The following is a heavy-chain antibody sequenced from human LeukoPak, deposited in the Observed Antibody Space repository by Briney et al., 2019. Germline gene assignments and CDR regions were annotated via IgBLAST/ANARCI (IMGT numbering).Heavy chain of an antibody. CDR1: GFTFSSYS. D-gene: IGHD6-19*01. CDR3: ASLAVAGTETFDY. J-gene: IGHJ4*02. V-gene: IGHV3-21*01. Sequence: GGSLRLSCAASGFTFSSYSMNWVRQAPGKGLEWVSSISSSGSYIYYADSVKGRFTISRDNAKNSLYLQMNSLRAEDTAVYYCASLAVAGTETFDYWGQGTLVTVSS. CDR2: ISSSGSYI.